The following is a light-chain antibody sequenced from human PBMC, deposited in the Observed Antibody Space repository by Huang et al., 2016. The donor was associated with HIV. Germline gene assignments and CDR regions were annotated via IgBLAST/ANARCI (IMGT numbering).Light chain of an antibody. Sequence: EIVLTQSPATLSLSPGERATLSSRASQSVSSHLAWYQQKPGQAPRLLIYDASNRATGIPARFSGSWSGTDFTLTISSLEPEDFAVYYCQQRSNWPWTFGQGTKVEIK. J-gene: IGKJ1*01. CDR2: DAS. V-gene: IGKV3-11*01. CDR3: QQRSNWPWT. CDR1: QSVSSH.